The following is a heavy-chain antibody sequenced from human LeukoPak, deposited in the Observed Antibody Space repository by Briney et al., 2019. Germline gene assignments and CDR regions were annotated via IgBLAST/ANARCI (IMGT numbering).Heavy chain of an antibody. CDR3: ARGGVVPAAYYYYMDV. D-gene: IGHD2-2*01. CDR1: VGSISSYY. V-gene: IGHV4-59*01. CDR2: IYYSGST. J-gene: IGHJ6*03. Sequence: SETLSLTCTVSVGSISSYYWSWIRQPTGKGLDWIGYIYYSGSTNDNPSLKSRVTISVDTSKNQFSLKLSSVTAADTAVYYCARGGVVPAAYYYYMDVWGKGTTVTVSS.